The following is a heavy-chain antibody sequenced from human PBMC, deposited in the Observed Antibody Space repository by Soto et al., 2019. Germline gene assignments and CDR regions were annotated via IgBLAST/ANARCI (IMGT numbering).Heavy chain of an antibody. CDR2: ISAYNGNT. Sequence: PSVKVSCKASGYTFTSYGISWVRQAPGQGLEWMGWISAYNGNTNYAQKLQGRVTMTTDPSTSTAYMELRSLRSDDTAVYYCARVLSSSGWYKWFDPWGQGTLVTVSS. J-gene: IGHJ5*02. V-gene: IGHV1-18*01. CDR1: GYTFTSYG. CDR3: ARVLSSSGWYKWFDP. D-gene: IGHD6-19*01.